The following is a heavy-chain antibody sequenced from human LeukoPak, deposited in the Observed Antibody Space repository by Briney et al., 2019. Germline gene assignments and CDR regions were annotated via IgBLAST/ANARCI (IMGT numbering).Heavy chain of an antibody. D-gene: IGHD4-17*01. CDR1: GYTFTGYY. J-gene: IGHJ6*02. CDR3: ARTDTVTNGYYYYGMDV. Sequence: ASVKVSCKASGYTFTGYYMHWVRQAPGQGLEWMGWINPNSGGTNYAQKFQGRVTMTTDTSTSTAYMELRSLRSDDTAVYYCARTDTVTNGYYYYGMDVWGQGTTVTVSS. V-gene: IGHV1-2*02. CDR2: INPNSGGT.